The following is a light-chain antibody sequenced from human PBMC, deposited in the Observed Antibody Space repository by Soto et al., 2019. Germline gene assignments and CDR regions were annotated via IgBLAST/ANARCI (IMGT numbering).Light chain of an antibody. V-gene: IGKV3-11*01. J-gene: IGKJ4*01. CDR3: QQRSNWLLT. CDR2: DAS. Sequence: EIVLTQSPATLSSSPGERATLSCRASQSVSSNLAWYQQKPGQAPRLLIYDASNRATGIPARFSGSGSGTDFTLTISSLEPEDFAVYYCQQRSNWLLTLGGGTKVEIK. CDR1: QSVSSN.